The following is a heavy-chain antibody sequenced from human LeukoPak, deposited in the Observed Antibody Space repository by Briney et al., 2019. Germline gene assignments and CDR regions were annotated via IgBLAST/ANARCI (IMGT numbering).Heavy chain of an antibody. CDR2: ISGSGGST. CDR1: GFTFSNYA. CDR3: AGAWGYCSSTSCTIPDY. J-gene: IGHJ4*02. Sequence: GGSLRLSCAASGFTFSNYAMSWVRQAPGKGLEWVSAISGSGGSTYYADSVKGRFTISRDNSKNTLYLQMNSLRAEDTAVYYCAGAWGYCSSTSCTIPDYWGQGTLVTVSS. V-gene: IGHV3-23*01. D-gene: IGHD2-2*01.